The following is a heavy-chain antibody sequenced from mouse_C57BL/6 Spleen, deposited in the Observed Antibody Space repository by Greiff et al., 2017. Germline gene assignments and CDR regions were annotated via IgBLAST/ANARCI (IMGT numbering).Heavy chain of an antibody. J-gene: IGHJ4*01. CDR2: IYPGSGST. D-gene: IGHD3-3*01. V-gene: IGHV1-55*01. Sequence: VQLQQPGAELVKPGASVKMSCKASGYTFTSYWITWVKQRPGQGLEWIGDIYPGSGSTNYNEKFKSKATLTVDTSSSTAYMQLSSLTSEDSAVYYCARQGGTGDYAMDYWGQGTSVTVSS. CDR1: GYTFTSYW. CDR3: ARQGGTGDYAMDY.